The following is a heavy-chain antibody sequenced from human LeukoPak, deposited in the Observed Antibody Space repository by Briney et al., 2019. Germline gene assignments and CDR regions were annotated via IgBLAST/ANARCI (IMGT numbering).Heavy chain of an antibody. CDR1: GFIFNTYW. CDR3: ARDHGIAAAGILDY. J-gene: IGHJ4*02. CDR2: IKPDGGEK. V-gene: IGHV3-7*01. Sequence: GGSLRLSCAASGFIFNTYWMTWVRQTPGKGLEWVANIKPDGGEKYYVDSVKGRFTISRDNAKNSLYLQMNSLRAEDTAVYYCARDHGIAAAGILDYWGQGTLVTVSS. D-gene: IGHD6-13*01.